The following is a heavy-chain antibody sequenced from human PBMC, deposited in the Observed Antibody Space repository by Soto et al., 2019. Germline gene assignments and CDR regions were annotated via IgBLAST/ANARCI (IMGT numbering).Heavy chain of an antibody. Sequence: QVQLVESGGGVVQPGRSLRLSCAASRFTFSSYAMHWVRQAPGKGLEWVAVISYDGNNKYYADSVKGRFTISRDNSKNTLYLQMNSLRVEDTAVYYCARDGGRWELLSYYYYYYGMDVW. V-gene: IGHV3-30-3*01. CDR1: RFTFSSYA. CDR3: ARDGGRWELLSYYYYYYGMDV. CDR2: ISYDGNNK. J-gene: IGHJ6*01. D-gene: IGHD1-26*01.